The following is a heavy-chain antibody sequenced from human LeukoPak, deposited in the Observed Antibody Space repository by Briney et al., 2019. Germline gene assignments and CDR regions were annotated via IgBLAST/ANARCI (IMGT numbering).Heavy chain of an antibody. V-gene: IGHV3-72*01. CDR1: GLTLSDQY. D-gene: IGHD2-21*01. J-gene: IGHJ5*02. CDR3: AKNVESKTLIRRSWFDP. CDR2: TTSKGNNYIT. Sequence: GGSLRLSCVVSGLTLSDQYMEWVRQAPGKGLEWVGRTTSKGNNYITEYAASVRGRFTISRDDSRNSVYLQMNSLRAEDTAIYYCAKNVESKTLIRRSWFDPWGQGTLVTVSS.